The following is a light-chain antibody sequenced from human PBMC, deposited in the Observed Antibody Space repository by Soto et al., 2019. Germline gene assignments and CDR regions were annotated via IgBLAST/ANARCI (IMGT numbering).Light chain of an antibody. V-gene: IGKV3-20*01. CDR1: QSFSARY. CDR2: GAS. Sequence: EVVLTQSPGSLSLSPGERATLSCRASQSFSARYLAWYQQKNGQAPRLLIYGASNRATGIPDRFIGGGSGTDFTLTISRLEPEDFAVYYCQQYGTSPLTFGGGTKVEIK. CDR3: QQYGTSPLT. J-gene: IGKJ4*01.